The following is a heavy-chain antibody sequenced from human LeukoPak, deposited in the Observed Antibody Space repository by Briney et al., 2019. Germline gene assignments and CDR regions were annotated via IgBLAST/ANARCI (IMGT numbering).Heavy chain of an antibody. V-gene: IGHV3-30*02. Sequence: GGSLRLSCAASGFTFSSYGMHWVRQAPGKGLEWVAFIRYDRSNKYYADSVKGRFTISRDNSKNTLYLQMNSMRAEDTAVYYCAKGDYDILTGYYMPDYFDYWGQGTLVTVSS. CDR3: AKGDYDILTGYYMPDYFDY. J-gene: IGHJ4*02. CDR2: IRYDRSNK. CDR1: GFTFSSYG. D-gene: IGHD3-9*01.